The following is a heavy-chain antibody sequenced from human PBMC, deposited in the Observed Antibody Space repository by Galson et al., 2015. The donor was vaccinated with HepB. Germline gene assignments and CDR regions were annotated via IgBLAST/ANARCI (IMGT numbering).Heavy chain of an antibody. CDR2: IVPVFGTT. V-gene: IGHV1-69*13. J-gene: IGHJ6*02. D-gene: IGHD1-7*01. Sequence: SVKVSCKASGGTFNSHTISWVRQAPGQGLEGVGGIVPVFGTTKYAQTFQGKVTITADASTSIVYTELSSLRYEDTAVYYCARGGAGSTGPSYFYYGMDVWGQGTTVTV. CDR1: GGTFNSHT. CDR3: ARGGAGSTGPSYFYYGMDV.